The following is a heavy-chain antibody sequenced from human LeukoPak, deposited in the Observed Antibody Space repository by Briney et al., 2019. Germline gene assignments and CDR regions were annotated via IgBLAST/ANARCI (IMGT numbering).Heavy chain of an antibody. V-gene: IGHV1-46*01. D-gene: IGHD5-24*01. CDR3: ARSSRDGYNYYPRIYYFDY. CDR1: GYTFTSHF. J-gene: IGHJ4*02. CDR2: INPSGGST. Sequence: GASVKVSCKASGYTFTSHFMHWMRQAPGQGLEWMGIINPSGGSTNYAQKFQGRLTMTRDMSTSTVYMELSSLRSEDTAVYYCARSSRDGYNYYPRIYYFDYWGQGTLVTVSS.